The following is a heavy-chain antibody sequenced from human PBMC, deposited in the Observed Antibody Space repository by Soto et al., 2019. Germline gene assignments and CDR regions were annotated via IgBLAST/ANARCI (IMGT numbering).Heavy chain of an antibody. D-gene: IGHD3-16*01. CDR2: IYPGDSDT. CDR1: GYSFTSYW. J-gene: IGHJ5*02. V-gene: IGHV5-51*01. CDR3: ARHWGNYPKTEKPFDP. Sequence: GESLKISCKSSGYSFTSYWIAWVRQMPGKGLEWMGIIYPGDSDTRYSPSFQGQVTISADKSISTAYLQWSSLKASDTAMYYCARHWGNYPKTEKPFDPWGQGTLVTVSS.